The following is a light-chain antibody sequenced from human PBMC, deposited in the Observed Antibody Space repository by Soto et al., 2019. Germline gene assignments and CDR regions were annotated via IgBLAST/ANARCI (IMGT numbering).Light chain of an antibody. CDR1: SSSIGSNY. V-gene: IGLV1-47*01. Sequence: QSVLTQPPSASGTPGQRVTISCSESSSSIGSNYIYWYQQLPGTAPKLLIYRDSQLPSGVPDRFSGSKSGTSASLAISGLRSEEDADYYCAAWHDSLRGWVFGGATKLTFL. CDR3: AAWHDSLRGWV. J-gene: IGLJ3*02. CDR2: RDS.